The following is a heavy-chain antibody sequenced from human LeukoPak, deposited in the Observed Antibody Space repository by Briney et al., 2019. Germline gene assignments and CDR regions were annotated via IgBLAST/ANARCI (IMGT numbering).Heavy chain of an antibody. V-gene: IGHV3-33*01. CDR1: GFTFSTYG. CDR3: ARNLEIGSSAYYFDY. J-gene: IGHJ4*02. CDR2: ICYDGST. D-gene: IGHD3-3*01. Sequence: PGRSLRPSCAASGFTFSTYGMHWVRQAPGKGLERGAVICYDGSTYYTDSVRGRFTISRDNFKSTLYLQMNSLRAEDTAVYYCARNLEIGSSAYYFDYWGQGTLVTVSS.